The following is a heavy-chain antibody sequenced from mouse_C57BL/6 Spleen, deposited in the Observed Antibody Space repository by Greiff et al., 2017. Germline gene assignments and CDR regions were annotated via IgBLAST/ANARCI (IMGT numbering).Heavy chain of an antibody. CDR3: ARDIGCGFFDY. CDR2: ISDGGSYT. Sequence: EVKVVESGGGLVKPGGSLKLSCAASGFTFSSYAMSWVRQTPEKRLEWVATISDGGSYTYYPDNVKGRFTISRDNAKNNLYLQMSHLKSEDTAMYYCARDIGCGFFDYWGQGTTLTVSS. CDR1: GFTFSSYA. J-gene: IGHJ2*01. V-gene: IGHV5-4*01. D-gene: IGHD1-2*01.